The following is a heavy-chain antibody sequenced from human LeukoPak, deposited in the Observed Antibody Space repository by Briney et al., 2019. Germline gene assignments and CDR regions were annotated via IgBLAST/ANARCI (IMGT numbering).Heavy chain of an antibody. CDR3: ARRYYGVLDY. CDR1: GVSISGYY. CDR2: IYYCGST. J-gene: IGHJ4*02. D-gene: IGHD3-9*01. V-gene: IGHV4-59*08. Sequence: PSESVSLTCTVSGVSISGYYWSWIRQPPGKGLEWIGYIYYCGSTNYNPSLKSRVTISVDTSKNQFSLKLSSVTAADTAVYYCARRYYGVLDYWGQGTLVTVSS.